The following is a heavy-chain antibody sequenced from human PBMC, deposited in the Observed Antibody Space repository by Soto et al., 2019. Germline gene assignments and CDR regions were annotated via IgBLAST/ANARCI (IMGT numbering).Heavy chain of an antibody. CDR2: TSYDGSNK. V-gene: IGHV3-30*19. Sequence: QLQLVESGGGVVQPGTSLRLSCAASGSRFKSFVMHWVRQAPGKGLEWVAFTSYDGSNKDYGDSVKGRFTVSRDNSQNTLLLQMDFLRPEDTALYYCARWGTTGGFDLWGQGTLVSVSS. J-gene: IGHJ4*02. D-gene: IGHD3-16*01. CDR3: ARWGTTGGFDL. CDR1: GSRFKSFV.